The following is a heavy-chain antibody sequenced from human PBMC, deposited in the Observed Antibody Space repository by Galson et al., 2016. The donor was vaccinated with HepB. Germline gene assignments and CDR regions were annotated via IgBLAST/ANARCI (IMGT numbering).Heavy chain of an antibody. V-gene: IGHV1-46*01. CDR1: GYTFTRYY. CDR2: INPSGGST. D-gene: IGHD6-13*01. J-gene: IGHJ4*02. CDR3: ATGYINTWYVDS. Sequence: VKVSCKASGYTFTRYYIHWVRQAPGQGLEWMGVINPSGGSTKDAQKFQGRVTMTRDTSTSTVYMELSSLRSEDTAVYYCATGYINTWYVDSWGQGTLVTVSS.